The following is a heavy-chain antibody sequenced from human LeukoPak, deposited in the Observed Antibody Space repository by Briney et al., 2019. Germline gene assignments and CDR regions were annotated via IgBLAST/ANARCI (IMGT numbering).Heavy chain of an antibody. D-gene: IGHD2-2*02. CDR3: ARDHCSSSSCYTYYGMEL. Sequence: GGSLRLSCAASGFSFSSYWMNCVRQAPGKGLEWVANINQDRSEKSYVDSVKGRFTISRDNAKNSLYLQMNSLRAEDTAVYYCARDHCSSSSCYTYYGMELWGQGTTVTVS. J-gene: IGHJ6*02. CDR2: INQDRSEK. V-gene: IGHV3-7*01. CDR1: GFSFSSYW.